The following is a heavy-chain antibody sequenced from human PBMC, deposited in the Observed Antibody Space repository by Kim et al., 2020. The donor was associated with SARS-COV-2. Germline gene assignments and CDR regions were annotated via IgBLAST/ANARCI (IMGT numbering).Heavy chain of an antibody. J-gene: IGHJ4*02. Sequence: YADAVKGRFTSSRDNAKNSRYLQRNSLRAEDTAVYYCARSTPRGSAPGYWGQGTLVTVSS. D-gene: IGHD3-16*01. V-gene: IGHV3-11*03. CDR3: ARSTPRGSAPGY.